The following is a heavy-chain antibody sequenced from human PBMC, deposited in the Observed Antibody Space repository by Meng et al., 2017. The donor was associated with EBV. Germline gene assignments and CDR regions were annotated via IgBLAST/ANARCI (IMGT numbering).Heavy chain of an antibody. J-gene: IGHJ4*02. CDR3: AKSSSSTQGVVDY. V-gene: IGHV4-61*01. CDR1: GASLSGGPFP. Sequence: SGPGKVKPSETLPRTCTSRGASLSGGPFPGGWSRTRPGKEQPWIGYIYDGGTTIYNPSLKRRVTIFLDTSRNQFSLGLRSVTTADTAVYYGAKSSSSTQGVVDYWGQGTLVTASS. D-gene: IGHD2-2*01. CDR2: IYDGGTT.